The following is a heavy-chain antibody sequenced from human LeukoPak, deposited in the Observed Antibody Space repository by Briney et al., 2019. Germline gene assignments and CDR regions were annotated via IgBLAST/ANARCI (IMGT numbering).Heavy chain of an antibody. CDR2: IKQDGSEK. Sequence: PGGSLRLSCAASGFTLSSHWMSWVRHPPGKGLEWLANIKQDGSEKYHVDSVKGRSTISRDNAKNSLYLQMSSLRAEDTAVYYCARYGGGASFDYWGQGTLVTVSS. CDR1: GFTLSSHW. J-gene: IGHJ4*02. D-gene: IGHD1-26*01. CDR3: ARYGGGASFDY. V-gene: IGHV3-7*01.